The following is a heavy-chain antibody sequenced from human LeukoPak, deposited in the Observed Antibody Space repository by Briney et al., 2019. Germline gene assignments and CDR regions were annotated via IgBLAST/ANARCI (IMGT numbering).Heavy chain of an antibody. CDR3: ARGTPTGGFDY. CDR2: INHSGST. J-gene: IGHJ4*02. CDR1: GGSFSGYY. Sequence: ASETLSLTCAVYGGSFSGYYWSWIRQPPGKGLEWIGEINHSGSTNYNPSLKSRVTISVDTSKNQSSLKLSSVTAADTAVYYCARGTPTGGFDYWGQGTLVTVSS. D-gene: IGHD1-1*01. V-gene: IGHV4-34*01.